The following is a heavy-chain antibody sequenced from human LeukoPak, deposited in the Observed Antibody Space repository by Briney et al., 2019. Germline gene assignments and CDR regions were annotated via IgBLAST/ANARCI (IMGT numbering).Heavy chain of an antibody. CDR1: GGPICGNY. D-gene: IGHD2-15*01. Sequence: PSETLSLTCTVSGGPICGNYWSWIRQPPGKGLEWIGYAYSSGHTNYNSSLESRVTMSLDTSKSQFSLRLSSVTAADTAVYFCARHPFATPFDYWGPGTLVTVSS. J-gene: IGHJ4*02. V-gene: IGHV4-59*08. CDR2: AYSSGHT. CDR3: ARHPFATPFDY.